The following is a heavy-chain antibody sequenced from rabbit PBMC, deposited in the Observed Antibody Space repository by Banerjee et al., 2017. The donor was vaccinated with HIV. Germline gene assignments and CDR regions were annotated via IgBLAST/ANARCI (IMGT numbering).Heavy chain of an antibody. CDR2: IYAGCSGFS. V-gene: IGHV1S40*01. CDR1: GFSFSCTYW. D-gene: IGHD6-1*01. Sequence: QSLEESGGDMVKPGASLTLTCTASGFSFSCTYWICWVRQAPGKGPVWIACIYAGCSGFSYYASWAKVRFTISKSSSTTVSLQMTSLTAADPAPYFCARGIPYGFAGDAYPPYAMDLWGPCTLVTVS. J-gene: IGHJ6*01. CDR3: ARGIPYGFAGDAYPPYAMDL.